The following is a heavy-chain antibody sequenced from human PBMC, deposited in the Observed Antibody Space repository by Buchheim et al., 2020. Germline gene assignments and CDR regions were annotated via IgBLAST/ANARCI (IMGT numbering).Heavy chain of an antibody. CDR1: GFTFSSYW. J-gene: IGHJ4*02. V-gene: IGHV3-72*01. CDR2: TRNKANSYTT. D-gene: IGHD5-18*01. CDR3: ARSGYSYGDY. Sequence: EVQLVESGGGLVQPGGSLRLSCAASGFTFSSYWMSWVRQAPGKGLEWVGRTRNKANSYTTEYAASVKGRFTISRDDSKNSLYLQMNSLKTEDTAVYYCARSGYSYGDYWGQGTL.